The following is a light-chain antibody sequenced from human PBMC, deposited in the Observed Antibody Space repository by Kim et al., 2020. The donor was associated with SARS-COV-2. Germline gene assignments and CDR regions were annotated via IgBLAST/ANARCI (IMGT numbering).Light chain of an antibody. J-gene: IGLJ3*02. V-gene: IGLV7-43*01. Sequence: QAVVTQEPSVTVSPGGTVTLTCASTSGAVTNDYYPNWVQQKPGQAPRALIYSTANKHSWTPARFSGSLLGDKAALTLSPVQPEDEADYYCLLWHNRAQVWVFGGGTQLTVL. CDR2: STA. CDR3: LLWHNRAQVWV. CDR1: SGAVTNDYY.